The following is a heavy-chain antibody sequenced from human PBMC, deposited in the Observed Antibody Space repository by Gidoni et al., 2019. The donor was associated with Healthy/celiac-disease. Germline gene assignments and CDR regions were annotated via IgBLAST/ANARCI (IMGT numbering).Heavy chain of an antibody. Sequence: QLQLQESGPGLVKPSETLSLTCTVSGGSISSSSYYWGWIRQPPGKGLEWIGSIYYSGSTYYNPSLKSRVTISVDTSKNQFSLKLSSVTAADTAVYYCATPYSSSAYFDYWGQGTLVTVSS. J-gene: IGHJ4*02. D-gene: IGHD6-6*01. V-gene: IGHV4-39*01. CDR3: ATPYSSSAYFDY. CDR2: IYYSGST. CDR1: GGSISSSSYY.